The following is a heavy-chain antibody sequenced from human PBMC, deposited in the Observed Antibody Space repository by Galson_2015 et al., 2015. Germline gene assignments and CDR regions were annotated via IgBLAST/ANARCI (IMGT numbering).Heavy chain of an antibody. D-gene: IGHD4-17*01. V-gene: IGHV4-39*01. J-gene: IGHJ5*02. CDR3: AGISYGDYTFGWFDP. CDR1: GGSISTSSYY. Sequence: SETLSLTCIVSGGSISTSSYYWGWIRQPPGQGLEWIATIYYSGSTYYNPSLKSRVTMSVDTSKNQFSLKLSSVTAADTALYYCAGISYGDYTFGWFDPWGQGTLVTVSS. CDR2: IYYSGST.